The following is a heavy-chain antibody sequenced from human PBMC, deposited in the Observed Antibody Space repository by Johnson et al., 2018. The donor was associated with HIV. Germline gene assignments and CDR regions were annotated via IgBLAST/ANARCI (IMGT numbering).Heavy chain of an antibody. D-gene: IGHD2-15*01. CDR3: VREDSMILPPYHDAFDI. CDR1: VFTFDDYG. J-gene: IGHJ3*02. CDR2: INWNGGST. V-gene: IGHV3-20*04. Sequence: EVQLVESGGGVVRPGGSLRLSCAASVFTFDDYGMSWVRQAPGKGLEWVSGINWNGGSTGYADSVKGRFTISRDNAKNSLYLQMNSLRVEDTAVYYCVREDSMILPPYHDAFDIWGQGTMVTVSS.